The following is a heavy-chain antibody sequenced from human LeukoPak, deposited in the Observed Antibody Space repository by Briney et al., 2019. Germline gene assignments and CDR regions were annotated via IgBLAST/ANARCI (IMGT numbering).Heavy chain of an antibody. D-gene: IGHD3-10*01. CDR1: GGSISSGSYY. CDR3: ARGRPYYYGSGSYTLDY. Sequence: PSQTLSLTCTVSGGSISSGSYYWSWIRQPAGKGLEWIGRIYTSGSTNYNPSLKSRVTISVDTSENQFSLKLSSVTAADTAVYYCARGRPYYYGSGSYTLDYWGQGTLVTVSS. J-gene: IGHJ4*02. CDR2: IYTSGST. V-gene: IGHV4-61*02.